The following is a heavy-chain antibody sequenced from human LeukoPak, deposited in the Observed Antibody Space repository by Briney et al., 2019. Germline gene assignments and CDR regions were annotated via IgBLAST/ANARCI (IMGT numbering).Heavy chain of an antibody. D-gene: IGHD2-15*01. CDR3: AREICSGGSCYSHYFNY. CDR1: GGTFSSYA. CDR2: IIPIFGTA. V-gene: IGHV1-69*13. Sequence: SVKVSCKASGGTFSSYAISWVRQAPGQGLEWMGGIIPIFGTANYAQKFQGRVTITADESTSTAYMELSSLRSEDTAVYYCAREICSGGSCYSHYFNYWGQGTLVTVSS. J-gene: IGHJ4*02.